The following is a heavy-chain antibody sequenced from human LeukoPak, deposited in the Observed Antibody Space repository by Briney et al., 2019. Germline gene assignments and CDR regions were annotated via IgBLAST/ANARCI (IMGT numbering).Heavy chain of an antibody. CDR2: IIPIFGTA. CDR1: GGTFSSYA. J-gene: IGHJ5*02. D-gene: IGHD3-22*01. Sequence: ASVKVSCKASGGTFSSYAISWERQAPGQGLEWMGGIIPIFGTANYAQKFQGRVTITADESTSTAYMELSSLRSEDTAVYYCARARRYYYDSSIDPWGQGTLVTVSS. V-gene: IGHV1-69*13. CDR3: ARARRYYYDSSIDP.